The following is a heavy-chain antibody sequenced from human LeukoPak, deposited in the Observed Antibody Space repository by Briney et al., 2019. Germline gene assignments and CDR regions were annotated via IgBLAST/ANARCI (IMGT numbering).Heavy chain of an antibody. J-gene: IGHJ4*02. CDR1: GFTFSSYE. D-gene: IGHD6-19*01. Sequence: PGGSLRLSCAASGFTFSSYEMNWVRQAPGKGLEWVSYISSSGSTIYYADSVKGRFTISRDNAKNSLYLQMNSLRAEDTAVYYCASSLAVAAYWGQGTLVTVSS. CDR2: ISSSGSTI. CDR3: ASSLAVAAY. V-gene: IGHV3-48*03.